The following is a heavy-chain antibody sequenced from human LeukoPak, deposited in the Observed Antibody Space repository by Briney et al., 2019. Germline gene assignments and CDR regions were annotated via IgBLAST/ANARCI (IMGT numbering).Heavy chain of an antibody. J-gene: IGHJ4*02. CDR2: ISSSSSTI. V-gene: IGHV3-48*04. CDR1: GFTFSSYS. CDR3: ARAPEYSSSRLGY. Sequence: GGSLRLSCAASGFTFSSYSMNWVRQAPGKGLEWVSYISSSSSTIYYADSVKGRFTISRDNAKNSLYLQMNSLRAEDTAVYYCARAPEYSSSRLGYWGQGTLVTVSS. D-gene: IGHD6-6*01.